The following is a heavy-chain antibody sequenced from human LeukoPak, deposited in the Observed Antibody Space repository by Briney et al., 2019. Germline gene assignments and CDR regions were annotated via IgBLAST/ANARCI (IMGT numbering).Heavy chain of an antibody. CDR3: ARDDYGDRGFDF. CDR2: IYYSGST. J-gene: IGHJ4*02. CDR1: GGSISSSSYY. Sequence: SETLSLTCTVSGGSISSSSYYWGWIRQPPGKGLEWIGSIYYSGSTYYNPSLKSRVTISVDKSKNQFSLKLSSVTAADTAVYYCARDDYGDRGFDFWSQGSLLIVSS. V-gene: IGHV4-39*07. D-gene: IGHD4-17*01.